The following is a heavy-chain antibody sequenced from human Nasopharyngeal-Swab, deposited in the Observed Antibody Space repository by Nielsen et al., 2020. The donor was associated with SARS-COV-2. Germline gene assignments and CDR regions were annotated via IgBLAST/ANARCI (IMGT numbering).Heavy chain of an antibody. J-gene: IGHJ4*02. CDR1: GFTFSSYG. D-gene: IGHD1-26*01. CDR2: ISYDGSNK. Sequence: SLKISCAASGFTFSSYGMHWVRQAPGKGLEWVAVISYDGSNKYYADSVKGRFTISRDNSKNTLYLQMNSLRAEDTAVYYCAKRAVQWELPISYFDYWGQGTRVTVSS. CDR3: AKRAVQWELPISYFDY. V-gene: IGHV3-30*18.